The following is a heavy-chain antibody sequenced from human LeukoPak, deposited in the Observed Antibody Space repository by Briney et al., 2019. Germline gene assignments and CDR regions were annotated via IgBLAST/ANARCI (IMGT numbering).Heavy chain of an antibody. Sequence: ASVKVSCKASGGTFSSYAISWVRQAPGQGLEWMGWMNPNSGNTGYAQKFQGRVTMTRNTSISTAYMELSSLRSEDTAVYYCARRNLRGRYFDYWGQGTLVTVSS. CDR2: MNPNSGNT. CDR1: GGTFSSYA. CDR3: ARRNLRGRYFDY. D-gene: IGHD3-16*01. V-gene: IGHV1-8*02. J-gene: IGHJ4*02.